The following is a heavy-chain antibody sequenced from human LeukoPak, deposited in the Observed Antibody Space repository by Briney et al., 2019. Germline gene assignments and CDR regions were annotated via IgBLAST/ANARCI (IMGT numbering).Heavy chain of an antibody. D-gene: IGHD7-27*01. Sequence: GGSLRLSCAASGFIFSDFAMTWVRQIPGKGLEWVSGISDSGDVPFYADSVKGRFTISRDNSKKTLYLQMNSLRAEDTAVYYCARSELGIFLSRTPNYAFDIWGQGTMVTVSS. CDR2: ISDSGDVP. CDR1: GFIFSDFA. J-gene: IGHJ3*02. CDR3: ARSELGIFLSRTPNYAFDI. V-gene: IGHV3-23*01.